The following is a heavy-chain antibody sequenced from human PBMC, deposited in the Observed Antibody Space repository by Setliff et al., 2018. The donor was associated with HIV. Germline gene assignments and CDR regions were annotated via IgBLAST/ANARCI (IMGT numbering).Heavy chain of an antibody. V-gene: IGHV3-21*01. CDR2: ISSSGSYI. J-gene: IGHJ3*02. CDR1: GFSFSSYS. D-gene: IGHD2-2*01. Sequence: GGSLRLSCGASGFSFSSYSMNWVRQAPGKGLEWVSSISSSGSYIYYAESVKGRFTISRDNSLYLQMDSLRAEDTAVYYCARSRSTRDAFDIWGQGTMVTVSS. CDR3: ARSRSTRDAFDI.